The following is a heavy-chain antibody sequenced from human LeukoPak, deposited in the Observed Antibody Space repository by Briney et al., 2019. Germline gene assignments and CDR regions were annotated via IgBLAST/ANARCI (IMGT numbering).Heavy chain of an antibody. V-gene: IGHV4-59*01. CDR2: IYHSGST. CDR3: ARNSPYDSSGYFLDY. Sequence: KPSETLSLTCTVSGGSISSYYWSWIRQPPGKGLEWIGYIYHSGSTNYNPSLKSRVTISVDTSKNQFSLQLSSVTAADTAVYYCARNSPYDSSGYFLDYWGQGTLVTVSS. CDR1: GGSISSYY. D-gene: IGHD3-22*01. J-gene: IGHJ4*02.